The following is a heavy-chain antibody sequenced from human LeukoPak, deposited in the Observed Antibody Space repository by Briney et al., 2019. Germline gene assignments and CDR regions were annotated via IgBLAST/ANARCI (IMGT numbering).Heavy chain of an antibody. CDR2: INPNSGGT. CDR1: GYTFTGYY. J-gene: IGHJ4*02. D-gene: IGHD5-24*01. CDR3: ARGGRDGDNLPGYFDY. Sequence: ASVKVSCKASGYTFTGYYMHWVRQAPGQGLEWMGWINPNSGGTNYAQKFQGRVTMTRDTSISTAYMELSRLRSDDTAVYYCARGGRDGDNLPGYFDYWGQGTLVSVSS. V-gene: IGHV1-2*02.